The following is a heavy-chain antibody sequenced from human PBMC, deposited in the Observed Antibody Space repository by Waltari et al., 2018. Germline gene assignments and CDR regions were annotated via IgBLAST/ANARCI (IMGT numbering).Heavy chain of an antibody. J-gene: IGHJ3*02. CDR2: IWYDGSNK. Sequence: QVQLVESGGGVVQPGRSLRLSCAASGFTFSSYGMHWVRQAPGKGLEWVAVIWYDGSNKYYADSVKGRFTISRDNSKNTLYLQMNSLRAEDTAVYYWARGAIAAAGAFDIWGQGTMVTVSS. D-gene: IGHD6-13*01. CDR1: GFTFSSYG. CDR3: ARGAIAAAGAFDI. V-gene: IGHV3-33*01.